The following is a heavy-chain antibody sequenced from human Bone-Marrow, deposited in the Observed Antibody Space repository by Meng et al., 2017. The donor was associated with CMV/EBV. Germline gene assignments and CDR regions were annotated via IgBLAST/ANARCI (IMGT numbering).Heavy chain of an antibody. V-gene: IGHV1-46*01. J-gene: IGHJ6*02. CDR2: INPSGGST. CDR3: ARDMGNCSSTSCKTSYYYYGMDV. CDR1: GYTFTSNY. Sequence: AAVKVSCKASGYTFTSNYMHWVRQAPGQGLEWMGIINPSGGSTSYAKQFQGRVTMTRDTSTSTVYMELSSLRSEDTAVYYSARDMGNCSSTSCKTSYYYYGMDVWGQGTTVTVSS. D-gene: IGHD2-2*01.